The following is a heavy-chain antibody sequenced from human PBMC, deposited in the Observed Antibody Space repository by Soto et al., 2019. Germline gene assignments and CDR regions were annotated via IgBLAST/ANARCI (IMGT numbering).Heavy chain of an antibody. Sequence: LVKVSCKASGGTFSSYTISWVRQAPGQGLEWMGGIIPMFGTAKYAQKFQGRVTITADESTSTAYMELSSLRSEDPAVYFWARAGYGSGGSCSSDWFDPWGQ. D-gene: IGHD2-15*01. CDR2: IIPMFGTA. J-gene: IGHJ5*02. CDR3: ARAGYGSGGSCSSDWFDP. CDR1: GGTFSSYT. V-gene: IGHV1-69*13.